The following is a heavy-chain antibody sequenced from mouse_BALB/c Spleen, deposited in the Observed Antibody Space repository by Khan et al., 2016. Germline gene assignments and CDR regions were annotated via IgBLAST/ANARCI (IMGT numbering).Heavy chain of an antibody. CDR1: GFAFSRYW. Sequence: EVQLQESGGGLVQPGGSLKLSCAASGFAFSRYWMSWVRQAPGKGLEWIGEINPDSSTINYTPSLKDKFIISRDNAKNTLYLQMSKVRSEDTALCECGRRGEYGYLAYWGQGTLGTVSA. V-gene: IGHV4-1*02. J-gene: IGHJ3*01. CDR2: INPDSSTI. D-gene: IGHD1-2*01. CDR3: GRRGEYGYLAY.